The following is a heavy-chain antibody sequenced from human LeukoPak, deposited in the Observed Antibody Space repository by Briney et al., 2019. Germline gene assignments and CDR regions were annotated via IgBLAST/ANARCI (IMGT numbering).Heavy chain of an antibody. CDR3: ARDLGSGWMGY. CDR1: GGSISSYY. CDR2: IYYSGST. D-gene: IGHD6-19*01. V-gene: IGHV4-59*01. Sequence: KTSETLSLTCTVSGGSISSYYWSWTRQPPGKGLEWIGYIYYSGSTNYNPSLKSRVTISVDTSKNQFSLKLSSVTAADTAVYYCARDLGSGWMGYWGQGTLVTVSS. J-gene: IGHJ4*02.